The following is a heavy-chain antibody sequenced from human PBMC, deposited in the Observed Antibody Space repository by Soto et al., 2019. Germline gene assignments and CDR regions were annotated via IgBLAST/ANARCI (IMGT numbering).Heavy chain of an antibody. Sequence: GGSLRLSCAASGFTFSAYWMSWVRQAPGRGLEWVANIKEDGSEEYYVDSVKGRFTISRDNAKSSLHLQMNSLRAEDTAVYYCTITMARGVVIVDGGGFDLWGQGTLVTVSS. D-gene: IGHD3-10*01. CDR2: IKEDGSEE. CDR1: GFTFSAYW. J-gene: IGHJ5*02. V-gene: IGHV3-7*05. CDR3: TITMARGVVIVDGGGFDL.